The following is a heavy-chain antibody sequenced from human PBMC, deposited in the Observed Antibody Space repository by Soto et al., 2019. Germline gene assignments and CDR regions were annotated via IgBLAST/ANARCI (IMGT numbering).Heavy chain of an antibody. CDR2: VYYRGRS. J-gene: IGHJ4*02. CDR1: GGSVTNSSYY. CDR3: VSQWTTVITHAYFDY. V-gene: IGHV4-39*01. D-gene: IGHD4-4*01. Sequence: SETLSLTCTVSGGSVTNSSYYWGWIRQSPGKGLEWIGSVYYRGRSYSKSSVKSRVTISVDTSKNQFSLNLNSVTASDTAVYFCVSQWTTVITHAYFDYWGPGALVTVSS.